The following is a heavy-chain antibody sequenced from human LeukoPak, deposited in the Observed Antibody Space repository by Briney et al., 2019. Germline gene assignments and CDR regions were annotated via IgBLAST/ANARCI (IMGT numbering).Heavy chain of an antibody. V-gene: IGHV1-18*01. CDR1: GYTFTSYG. J-gene: IGHJ4*02. D-gene: IGHD3-22*01. CDR3: ARDCDYYDSSGYFAPCYFDY. Sequence: GASVKVSCKASGYTFTSYGISWVRQAPGQGLEWMGWISAYNGNTNYAQKLQGRVTMTTDTSTSTAYMELRSLRSDDTAVYYCARDCDYYDSSGYFAPCYFDYWGQGTLVTVSS. CDR2: ISAYNGNT.